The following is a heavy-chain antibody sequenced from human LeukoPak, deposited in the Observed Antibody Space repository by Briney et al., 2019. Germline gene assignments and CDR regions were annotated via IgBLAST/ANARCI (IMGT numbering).Heavy chain of an antibody. Sequence: PGGSVRLSCAASGFTFDDYAMHWVRQAPGKGLEWVSLISWDGGSTYYADSVKGRFTISRDNSKNSLYLQMNSLRAEDTALYYCAKNQRFLEWLLYDWGQGTLVTVSS. CDR3: AKNQRFLEWLLYD. CDR1: GFTFDDYA. J-gene: IGHJ4*02. V-gene: IGHV3-43D*03. CDR2: ISWDGGST. D-gene: IGHD3-3*01.